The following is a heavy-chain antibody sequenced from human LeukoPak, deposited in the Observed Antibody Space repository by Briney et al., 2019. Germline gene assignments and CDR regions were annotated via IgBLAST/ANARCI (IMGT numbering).Heavy chain of an antibody. V-gene: IGHV3-53*01. CDR2: IFGGGGT. CDR3: ASWPGAWYGEDY. J-gene: IGHJ4*02. Sequence: PGGSLRLSCAASGFTVSSNYMAWVRQPPGKGLEWVSVIFGGGGTYYAGSVRGRFTISRDNSQNTLFFQMNSLRAEDTAVYYCASWPGAWYGEDYWGQGTRVTVSS. D-gene: IGHD3-10*01. CDR1: GFTVSSNY.